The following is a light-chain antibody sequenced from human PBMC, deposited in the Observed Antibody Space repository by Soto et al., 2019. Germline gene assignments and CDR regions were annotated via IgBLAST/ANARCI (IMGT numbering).Light chain of an antibody. Sequence: QSALTQPRSVSGSPGQSVTISCTGTSSDVGGYNSVSWYQQYPGNVPKLMIYDVGKRPSGVPDRFSGSKSGSTASLTISGLQAEDEADYYCCSYAGSYTLVFGGGTKVTAL. CDR2: DVG. CDR3: CSYAGSYTLV. V-gene: IGLV2-11*01. CDR1: SSDVGGYNS. J-gene: IGLJ2*01.